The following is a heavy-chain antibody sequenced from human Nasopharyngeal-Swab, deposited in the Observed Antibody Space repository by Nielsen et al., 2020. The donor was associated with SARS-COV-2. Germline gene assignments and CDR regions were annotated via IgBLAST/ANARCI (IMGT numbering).Heavy chain of an antibody. V-gene: IGHV3-7*03. CDR3: AKITADYDFWSHQYYYYMDV. CDR1: GLSFSGYW. D-gene: IGHD3-3*01. CDR2: IKNDGSEK. Sequence: LSLTCAATGLSFSGYWMTWVRQAPGKGLEWVANIKNDGSEKYYGDSVKGRFTISRDNAKNSLFLQMSTLRAEDTAVYYCAKITADYDFWSHQYYYYMDVWGKGTTVTVSS. J-gene: IGHJ6*03.